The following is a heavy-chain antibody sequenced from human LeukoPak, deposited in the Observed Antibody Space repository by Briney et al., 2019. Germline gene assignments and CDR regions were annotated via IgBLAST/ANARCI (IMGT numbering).Heavy chain of an antibody. J-gene: IGHJ5*02. CDR3: ARDSGRGRLGSSWYNWFDP. D-gene: IGHD6-13*01. Sequence: SETLSLTCTVSGDSISSGDYYWGWIRQPPGKGLEWIGSIYYSGSTYYNPSLKSRVTISVDTSKNQFSLKLSSVTAADTAVYYCARDSGRGRLGSSWYNWFDPWGQGTLVTVSS. V-gene: IGHV4-39*07. CDR1: GDSISSGDYY. CDR2: IYYSGST.